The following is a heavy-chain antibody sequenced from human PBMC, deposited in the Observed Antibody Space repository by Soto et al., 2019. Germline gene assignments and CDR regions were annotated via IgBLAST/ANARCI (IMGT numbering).Heavy chain of an antibody. J-gene: IGHJ6*03. CDR2: INHSGST. CDR3: ARYVATIWRSRGYCSGGSCFTYYYMDV. D-gene: IGHD2-15*01. Sequence: QVQLQQWGAGLLKPSETLSLTCAVYGGSFSGYYWSWIRQPPGKGLEWLGEINHSGSTNYNPSLKSRVTISADTSKNQFSQKLSSVTAADTAVLYCARYVATIWRSRGYCSGGSCFTYYYMDVWGKGTTVTVSS. CDR1: GGSFSGYY. V-gene: IGHV4-34*01.